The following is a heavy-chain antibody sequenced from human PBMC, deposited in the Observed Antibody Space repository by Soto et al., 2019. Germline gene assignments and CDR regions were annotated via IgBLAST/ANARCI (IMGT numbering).Heavy chain of an antibody. CDR2: IIPIFGTA. CDR3: ARLIAARRDYYYGMDV. Sequence: GASVKVSCKASGGTFSSYAISWVRQAPGQGLEWMGGIIPIFGTANYAQKFQGRVTITADKSTSTAYMELSSLRSEDTAVYYCARLIAARRDYYYGMDVWGQGTTVTVSS. J-gene: IGHJ6*02. CDR1: GGTFSSYA. D-gene: IGHD6-6*01. V-gene: IGHV1-69*06.